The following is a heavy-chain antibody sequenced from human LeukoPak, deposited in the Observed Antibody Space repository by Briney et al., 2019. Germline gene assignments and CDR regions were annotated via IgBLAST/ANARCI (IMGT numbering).Heavy chain of an antibody. J-gene: IGHJ6*03. V-gene: IGHV1-69*13. D-gene: IGHD3-22*01. CDR3: ARDGYDSSGRDYYYYYMDV. Sequence: GASAKVSCKASGGTFSSYAISWVRQAPGQGLEWMGGVIPIFGTANYAQKFQGRVTITADESTSTAYMELSSLRSEDTAVYYCARDGYDSSGRDYYYYYMDVWGKGTTVTISS. CDR1: GGTFSSYA. CDR2: VIPIFGTA.